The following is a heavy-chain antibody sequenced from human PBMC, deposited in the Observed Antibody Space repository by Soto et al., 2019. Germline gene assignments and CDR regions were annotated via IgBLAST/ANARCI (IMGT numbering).Heavy chain of an antibody. CDR3: ARDRMRGYCSGGSCSSYYFDY. CDR1: GGSISSSNW. Sequence: SETLSLTCAVSGGSISSSNWWSWVRPPPGKGLEWIGEIYHSGSTNYNPSLKSRVTISVDKSKNQFSLKLSSVTAADTAVYYCARDRMRGYCSGGSCSSYYFDYWGQGTLVTVSS. V-gene: IGHV4-4*02. J-gene: IGHJ4*02. D-gene: IGHD2-15*01. CDR2: IYHSGST.